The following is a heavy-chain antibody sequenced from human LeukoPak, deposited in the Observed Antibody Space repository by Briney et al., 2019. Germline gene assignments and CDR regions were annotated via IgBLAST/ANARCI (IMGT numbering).Heavy chain of an antibody. J-gene: IGHJ2*01. CDR2: IYDSGST. CDR3: ARIKYFDL. CDR1: GGSIRSSYYY. V-gene: IGHV4-39*01. Sequence: PSETLSLTCTVSGGSIRSSYYYWGWIRQPPGKGLEWIGSIYDSGSTYYNPSLKSRVTISVDTSKNQFSLKLNSVTAADTAVYYCARIKYFDLWGRGTLVTVSS.